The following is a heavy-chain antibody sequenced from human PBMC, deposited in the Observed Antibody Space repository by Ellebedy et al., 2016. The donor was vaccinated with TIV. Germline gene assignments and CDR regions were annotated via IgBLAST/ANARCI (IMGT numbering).Heavy chain of an antibody. D-gene: IGHD3-22*01. Sequence: PGGSLRLSCAASGFTFSSYAMHWVRQAPGKGLEWVAVISYDGSNKYYADSVKGRFTISRDNSKNTLYLQMNSLRAEDTAVYYCASPDSSGYYYYGMDVWGKGTTVTVSS. CDR2: ISYDGSNK. V-gene: IGHV3-30-3*01. J-gene: IGHJ6*04. CDR1: GFTFSSYA. CDR3: ASPDSSGYYYYGMDV.